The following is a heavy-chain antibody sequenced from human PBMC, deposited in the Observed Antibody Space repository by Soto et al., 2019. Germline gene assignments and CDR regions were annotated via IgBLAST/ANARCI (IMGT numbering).Heavy chain of an antibody. J-gene: IGHJ4*02. Sequence: QVQLVESGGGVVQPGRSLRLSCAASGFTFSSYGMHWVRQAPGKGLEWVAVISYDGSNKYYADSVKGRFTISSDNSKNTLYLQTNSLRAEDTAVYYCARSPYSVSYLAYFDYWGQGTLVTVSS. CDR3: ARSPYSVSYLAYFDY. V-gene: IGHV3-30*03. CDR2: ISYDGSNK. D-gene: IGHD1-26*01. CDR1: GFTFSSYG.